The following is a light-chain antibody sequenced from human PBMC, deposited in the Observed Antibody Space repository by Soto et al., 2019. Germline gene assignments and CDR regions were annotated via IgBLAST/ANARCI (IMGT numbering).Light chain of an antibody. Sequence: AIRMTQSPSSLSASTGDRVTITCRASQGISSYLAWYQQKPEKAPNLLIYAASTLQSGVPSRFSGSGSGTEFTLTISSLQPDDFATYYCQQYNSFWWTFGQGTNVDIK. J-gene: IGKJ1*01. V-gene: IGKV1-8*01. CDR3: QQYNSFWWT. CDR1: QGISSY. CDR2: AAS.